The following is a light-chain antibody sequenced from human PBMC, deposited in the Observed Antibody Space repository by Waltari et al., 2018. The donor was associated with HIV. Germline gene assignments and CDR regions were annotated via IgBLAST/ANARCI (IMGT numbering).Light chain of an antibody. Sequence: QTVVTQEPSFSVSPGGTVTLPCGLSSGSVSTSSSPTWYQPTPGQTPRTLIYSTNTRSSGVPDRFSGSILGNKAALTITGAQADDESDYYCVLYMGSGIWVFGGGTKLTVL. CDR1: SGSVSTSSS. CDR2: STN. J-gene: IGLJ3*02. CDR3: VLYMGSGIWV. V-gene: IGLV8-61*01.